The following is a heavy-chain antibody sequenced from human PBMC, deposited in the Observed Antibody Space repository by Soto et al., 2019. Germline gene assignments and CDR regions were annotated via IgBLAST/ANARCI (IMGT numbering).Heavy chain of an antibody. CDR2: IYYSGST. CDR3: ARIPVDTYMINWFDP. J-gene: IGHJ5*02. Sequence: SETLSLTCTVSGGSVSSGDYYWSWIRQPPGKGLEWIGYIYYSGSTNYNPSLKSRVSISLDTSKNQFSLRLTSVTAADTAVYYCARIPVDTYMINWFDPWDQGTLVTVYS. D-gene: IGHD5-18*01. CDR1: GGSVSSGDYY. V-gene: IGHV4-61*08.